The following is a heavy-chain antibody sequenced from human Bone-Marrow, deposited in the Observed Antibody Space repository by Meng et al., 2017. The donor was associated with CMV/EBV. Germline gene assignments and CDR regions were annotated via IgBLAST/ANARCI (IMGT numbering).Heavy chain of an antibody. CDR2: VSGIGGT. CDR3: AKGLNSGYPFNIDY. D-gene: IGHD3-22*01. Sequence: CAASGFPLRSYSMPWVRQAPGKGLGWVSVVSGIGGTYYADSVKGRFTMSRDNSKNTVHLQMSSLRAEDTAVYYCAKGLNSGYPFNIDYWGQGSLVTVSS. CDR1: GFPLRSYS. J-gene: IGHJ4*02. V-gene: IGHV3-23*01.